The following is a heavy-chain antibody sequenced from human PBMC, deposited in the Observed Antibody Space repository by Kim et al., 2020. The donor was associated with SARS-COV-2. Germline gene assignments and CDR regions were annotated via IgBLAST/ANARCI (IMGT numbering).Heavy chain of an antibody. CDR2: FGKA. D-gene: IGHD2-21*01. V-gene: IGHV1-69*01. CDR3: ARDYIPGD. J-gene: IGHJ4*02. Sequence: FGKANYAQKFQGRVTITADESTSTAYMELSSLRSEDTAVYYCARDYIPGDWGQGTLVTVSS.